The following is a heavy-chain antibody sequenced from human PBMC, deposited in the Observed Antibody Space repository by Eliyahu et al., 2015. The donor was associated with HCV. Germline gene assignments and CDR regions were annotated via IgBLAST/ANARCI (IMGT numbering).Heavy chain of an antibody. CDR2: ISTSGGTT. V-gene: IGHV3-23*01. CDR1: GFTFNNNN. D-gene: IGHD1-26*01. J-gene: IGHJ4*02. CDR3: AKGGGSYNLDY. Sequence: EVQLLESGGGLVQPGGSLSLSCVASGFTFNNNNMCWGGQXPGKGLEWVSSISTSGGTTYYADSVRGRFTTSRDNSKNTLYLQMNSLRSEDTALYFCAKGGGSYNLDYWGQGSLVIVSS.